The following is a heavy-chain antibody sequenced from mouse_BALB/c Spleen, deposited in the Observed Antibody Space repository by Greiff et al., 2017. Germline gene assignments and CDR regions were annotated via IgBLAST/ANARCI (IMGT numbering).Heavy chain of an antibody. J-gene: IGHJ1*01. CDR3: ARSYYYGSSYVGYFDV. Sequence: EVQLVESGGGLVQPGGSRKLSCAASGFTFSSFGMHWVRQAPEKGLEWVAYISSGSSTIYYADTVKGRFTISRDNPKNTLFLQMTSLRSEDTAMYYCARSYYYGSSYVGYFDVWGAGTTVTVSS. CDR2: ISSGSSTI. CDR1: GFTFSSFG. V-gene: IGHV5-17*02. D-gene: IGHD1-1*01.